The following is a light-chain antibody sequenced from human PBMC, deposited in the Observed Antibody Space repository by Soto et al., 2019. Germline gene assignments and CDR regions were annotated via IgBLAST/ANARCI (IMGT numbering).Light chain of an antibody. J-gene: IGKJ2*01. CDR1: QSISTW. Sequence: DIQMTQSPSTLSASVGDRVTITCRSIQSISTWLAWYQQKPGKAPKLLIYKASSLDSGVPSRFSGSGSGTAFTLTISSLQPDDFATYYCQQYNSFSRNFGQGTKVDIK. CDR2: KAS. CDR3: QQYNSFSRN. V-gene: IGKV1-5*03.